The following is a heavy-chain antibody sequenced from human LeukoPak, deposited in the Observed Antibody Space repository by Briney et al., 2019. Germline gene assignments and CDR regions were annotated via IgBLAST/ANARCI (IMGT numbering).Heavy chain of an antibody. Sequence: QSGGSLRLSCAASGFTFSSYGMHWVRQAPGKGLEWVAVIWYDGSNKYYADSVKGRFTISRDNSKNTLYLQMNSLRAEDTAVYYCARHVEIAVAGPIDYWGQGTLVTVSS. J-gene: IGHJ4*02. CDR2: IWYDGSNK. V-gene: IGHV3-33*01. CDR1: GFTFSSYG. CDR3: ARHVEIAVAGPIDY. D-gene: IGHD6-19*01.